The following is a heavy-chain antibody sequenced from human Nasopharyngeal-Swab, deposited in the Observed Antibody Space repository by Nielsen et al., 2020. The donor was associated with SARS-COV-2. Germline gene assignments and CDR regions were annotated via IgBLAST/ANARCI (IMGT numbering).Heavy chain of an antibody. CDR3: ARDGGSGSIDY. J-gene: IGHJ4*02. Sequence: GESLKISCAASGFTFSYISMKWVRQAPGQGPEWVATISNIGNTHYADSVTGRFIISRDNSKDTLYLQMNSLRAEDTAVYYCARDGGSGSIDYWGQGTLVTVSS. CDR1: GFTFSYIS. V-gene: IGHV3-69-1*01. D-gene: IGHD6-19*01. CDR2: ISNIGNT.